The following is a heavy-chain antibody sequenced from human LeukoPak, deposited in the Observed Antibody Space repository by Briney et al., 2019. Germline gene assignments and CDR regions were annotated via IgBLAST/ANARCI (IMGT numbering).Heavy chain of an antibody. Sequence: SETLSLTCAVSGGSISSSNWWSWVRQPPGKGLEWIGEMYPSGSTNYNPSLKSRVTISIDTSKNQFSLKLSSVTAADTAVYYCAREQGTGDIDYWGQGTLVTVSS. D-gene: IGHD7-27*01. CDR3: AREQGTGDIDY. CDR2: MYPSGST. J-gene: IGHJ4*02. V-gene: IGHV4-4*02. CDR1: GGSISSSNW.